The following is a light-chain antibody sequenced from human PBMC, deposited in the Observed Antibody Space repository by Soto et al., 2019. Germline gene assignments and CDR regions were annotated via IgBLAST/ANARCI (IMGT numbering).Light chain of an antibody. CDR2: YDS. CDR1: NIGSKS. V-gene: IGLV3-21*04. Sequence: LTQPPSVSVAPGKTARITCGGNNIGSKSVHWYQQKPGQAPVLVIYYDSDRPSGIPERFSGSNSGNTATLTISRVEAGDEADYYCQVWDSSSDHAYVFGTGTKVTVL. CDR3: QVWDSSSDHAYV. J-gene: IGLJ1*01.